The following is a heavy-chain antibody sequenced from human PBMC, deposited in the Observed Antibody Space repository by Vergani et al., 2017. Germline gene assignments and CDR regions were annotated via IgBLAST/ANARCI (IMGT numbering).Heavy chain of an antibody. CDR3: AKGNYYDSSGYQDFDY. V-gene: IGHV3-48*01. CDR2: ISSSSSTI. CDR1: GFTFSSYS. D-gene: IGHD3-22*01. J-gene: IGHJ4*02. Sequence: VQLVESGGGVVQPGRSLRLSCAASGFTFSSYSMNWVRQAPGKGLEWVSYISSSSSTIYYADSVKGRFTISRDNAKNSLYLQMNSLRAEDTAVYYCAKGNYYDSSGYQDFDYWGQGTLVTVSS.